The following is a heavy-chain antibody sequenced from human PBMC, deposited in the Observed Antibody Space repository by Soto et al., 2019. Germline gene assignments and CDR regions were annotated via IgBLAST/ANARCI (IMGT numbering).Heavy chain of an antibody. CDR1: GFTFSSYS. CDR2: ISSSSSYI. D-gene: IGHD6-13*01. Sequence: EVQLVESGGGLVKPGGSLRLSCAASGFTFSSYSMNWVRQAPGKGLEWVSSISSSSSYIYYADSVKGRFTISRDNAKNSLYLQMNSLRAEDTAVYYCARDAAAAGTERFDYWGQGTLVTVSS. J-gene: IGHJ4*02. V-gene: IGHV3-21*01. CDR3: ARDAAAAGTERFDY.